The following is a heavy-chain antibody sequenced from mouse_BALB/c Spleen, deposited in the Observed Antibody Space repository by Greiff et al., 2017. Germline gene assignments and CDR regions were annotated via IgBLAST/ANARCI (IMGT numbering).Heavy chain of an antibody. D-gene: IGHD2-10*01. CDR2: ISSGGSYT. J-gene: IGHJ3*01. Sequence: EVKLVESGGGLVKPGGSLKLSCAASGFTFSSYAMSWVRQSPEKGLEWVAEISSGGSYTYYPDTVTGRFTISRDNAKNTLYLEMSSLRSEDTAMYYCARAYYGNEFAYWGQGTLVTVSA. CDR3: ARAYYGNEFAY. CDR1: GFTFSSYA. V-gene: IGHV5-9-4*01.